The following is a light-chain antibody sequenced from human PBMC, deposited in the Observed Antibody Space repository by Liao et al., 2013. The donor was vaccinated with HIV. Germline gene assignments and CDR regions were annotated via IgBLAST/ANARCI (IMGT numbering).Light chain of an antibody. CDR1: KLGNKY. CDR2: RDN. J-gene: IGLJ1*01. CDR3: HVWDASTSFV. Sequence: SYELTQPPSVSVSPGQTASITCSGDKLGNKYACWYQQKPGQSPVLVIHRDNKRPSGIPERFSGSNSGNTATLTISGAQAMDEADYFCHVWDASTSFVFGTGTKVTVL. V-gene: IGLV3-1*01.